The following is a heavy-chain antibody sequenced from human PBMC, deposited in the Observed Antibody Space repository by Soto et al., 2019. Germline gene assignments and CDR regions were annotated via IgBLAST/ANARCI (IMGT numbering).Heavy chain of an antibody. D-gene: IGHD2-15*01. CDR3: ARHGGNCSGGTCHGYYHYFIDV. J-gene: IGHJ6*03. V-gene: IGHV4-59*08. Sequence: SETLSLTCTVSGGSISSYYWSWIRQPPGKGLEWIAYIYYSGSTQYNPSLKSRVTMSVDTSKNQFSLKLSSVTAADTAIYYCARHGGNCSGGTCHGYYHYFIDVWGKGTTVTVSS. CDR1: GGSISSYY. CDR2: IYYSGST.